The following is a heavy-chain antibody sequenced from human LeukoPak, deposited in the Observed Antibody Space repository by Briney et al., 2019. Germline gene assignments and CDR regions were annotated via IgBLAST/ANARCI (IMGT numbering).Heavy chain of an antibody. CDR1: GGTFSSYT. D-gene: IGHD3-3*01. Sequence: ASVKVSCKASGGTFSSYTISWVRQAPGQVLEWMGGIIPIFGTANYAQKFRGRVTITADESTSTAYMELSSLRSEDTAVYYCARGRLRFKWDDAFDIWGQETMVTVSS. J-gene: IGHJ3*02. CDR3: ARGRLRFKWDDAFDI. V-gene: IGHV1-69*13. CDR2: IIPIFGTA.